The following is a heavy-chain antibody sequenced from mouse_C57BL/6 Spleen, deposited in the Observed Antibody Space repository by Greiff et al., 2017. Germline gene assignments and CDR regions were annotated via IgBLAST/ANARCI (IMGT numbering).Heavy chain of an antibody. Sequence: EVKLVESGGGLVKPGGSLKLSCAASGFTFSSYAMSWVRQTPEKRLEWVATISDGGSYTYYPDNVKGRFTISRDNAKNNLYLQMSHLKSEDTAMYYCARDQCSLYYGNYGGFAYWGQGTLVTVSA. CDR1: GFTFSSYA. J-gene: IGHJ3*01. D-gene: IGHD2-1*01. CDR3: ARDQCSLYYGNYGGFAY. V-gene: IGHV5-4*01. CDR2: ISDGGSYT.